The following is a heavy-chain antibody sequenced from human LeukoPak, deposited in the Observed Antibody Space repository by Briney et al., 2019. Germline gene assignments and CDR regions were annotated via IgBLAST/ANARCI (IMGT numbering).Heavy chain of an antibody. Sequence: GGSLRLSCAASGFTFSSYGMHWVRQAPGKGLEWVAFISSDGSNKYYADSVKGRFTISRDNSKNTLYLQMNSLRAEDTAVYYCAKDFTGLWPYYFDYWGQGTLVTVSS. V-gene: IGHV3-30*19. D-gene: IGHD2-21*01. J-gene: IGHJ4*02. CDR1: GFTFSSYG. CDR3: AKDFTGLWPYYFDY. CDR2: ISSDGSNK.